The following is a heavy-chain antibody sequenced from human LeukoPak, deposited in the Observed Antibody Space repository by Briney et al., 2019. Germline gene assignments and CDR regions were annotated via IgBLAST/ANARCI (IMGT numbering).Heavy chain of an antibody. J-gene: IGHJ4*02. CDR3: ARGTIVGPVPFEY. Sequence: PSETLSLTCTVSGNSISSYYWSWIRQPPGKGLEWIGYIYYSGSTNNNPSLKSRVTISVDTSKNQFSLKPSSVTAADTAVYHCARGTIVGPVPFEYWGQGTLVTVSS. CDR2: IYYSGST. V-gene: IGHV4-59*01. D-gene: IGHD1-26*01. CDR1: GNSISSYY.